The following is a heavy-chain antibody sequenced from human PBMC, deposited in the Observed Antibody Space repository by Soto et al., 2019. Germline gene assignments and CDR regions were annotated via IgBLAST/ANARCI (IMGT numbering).Heavy chain of an antibody. CDR3: ARAAAAGLNDC. CDR2: INAYNGNT. J-gene: IGHJ4*02. V-gene: IGHV1-18*01. Sequence: QVQLVQSGAEVKKPGASVKVSCKASGYTFTNYGISWVRQAPGQGLEWMGWINAYNGNTKSAQKLQGRVTLTTDTSTSTADMELRSLRSDDTAVYYCARAAAAGLNDCWGQGTLVTVSS. D-gene: IGHD6-13*01. CDR1: GYTFTNYG.